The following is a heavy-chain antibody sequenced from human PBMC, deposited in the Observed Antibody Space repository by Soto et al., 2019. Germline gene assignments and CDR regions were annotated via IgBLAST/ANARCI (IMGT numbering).Heavy chain of an antibody. CDR1: GYTFTSYG. V-gene: IGHV1-18*01. CDR3: ARVQQLNWFDP. J-gene: IGHJ5*02. D-gene: IGHD4-4*01. Sequence: QVQLVQSGAEVKKPGASVKVSCKASGYTFTSYGISWVRQAPGQGLEWMGWISAYNGNTNYAQKLQGRVTMTTDTATSTDYMELRSLRSDDTAVYYWARVQQLNWFDPWGQGTLVTVSS. CDR2: ISAYNGNT.